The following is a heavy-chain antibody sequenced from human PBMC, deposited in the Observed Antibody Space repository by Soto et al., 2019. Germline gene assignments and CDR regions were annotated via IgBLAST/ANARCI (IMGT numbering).Heavy chain of an antibody. Sequence: GGSLRLSCAAAGFTFSSFAMSWVRQAPGKGLEWVSRISGSGVETRYADSVNGRFTISRDNSNNTLYLQMNSLRVEDTAIYYCANGRNWFDPWGQGTLVTGSS. CDR2: ISGSGVET. CDR1: GFTFSSFA. J-gene: IGHJ5*02. V-gene: IGHV3-23*01. CDR3: ANGRNWFDP.